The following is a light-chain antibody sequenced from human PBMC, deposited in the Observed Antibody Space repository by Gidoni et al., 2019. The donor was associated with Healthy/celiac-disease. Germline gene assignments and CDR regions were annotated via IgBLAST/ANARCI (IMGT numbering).Light chain of an antibody. CDR3: SSYTSSSTPHV. CDR2: DVS. CDR1: SSDVGGYNY. J-gene: IGLJ1*01. V-gene: IGLV2-14*03. Sequence: QSALTQPASVSGSPGQSITISCTGTSSDVGGYNYVSWYQQHPGKAPKLMIYDVSNRPSGVSNRFSGLQAEDEADYYCSSYTSSSTPHVFGTGTKVTVL.